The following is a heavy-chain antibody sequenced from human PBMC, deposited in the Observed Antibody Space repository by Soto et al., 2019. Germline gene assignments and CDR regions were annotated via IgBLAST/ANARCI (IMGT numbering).Heavy chain of an antibody. J-gene: IGHJ6*02. V-gene: IGHV1-2*04. Sequence: GASVKVSCKASGYTFTGYYMHWVRQAPGQGLEWMGWINPNSGGTNYAQKFQGWVTMTRDTSISTAYMELSRLRSDDTAVYYCARDQVTMVRGVAPPLYYYYGMDVWGQGTTVTVS. CDR2: INPNSGGT. D-gene: IGHD3-10*01. CDR1: GYTFTGYY. CDR3: ARDQVTMVRGVAPPLYYYYGMDV.